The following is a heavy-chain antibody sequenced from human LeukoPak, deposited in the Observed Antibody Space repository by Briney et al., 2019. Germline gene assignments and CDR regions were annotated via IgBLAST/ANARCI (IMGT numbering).Heavy chain of an antibody. J-gene: IGHJ5*02. Sequence: ASVKVSCKVSGYTLTELSMHWVRQAPGKGLEWMGGFDPEDGETIYAQKFQGRVTMTEDTSTDTAYMELSSLRSEDTAVYYCXXXXXXXXXMVRGARVNWFDPWGQGTLVTVSS. V-gene: IGHV1-24*01. CDR1: GYTLTELS. CDR2: FDPEDGET. D-gene: IGHD3-10*01. CDR3: XXXXXXXXXMVRGARVNWFDP.